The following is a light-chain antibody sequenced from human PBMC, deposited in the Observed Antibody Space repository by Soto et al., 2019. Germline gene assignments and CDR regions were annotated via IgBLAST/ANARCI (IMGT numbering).Light chain of an antibody. CDR2: GAS. Sequence: EVVLTQSPGTLSLSPGERATLSCRASQSVRSSYLAWYQQRRGQAPRLLIYGASSRATGIPDRFSGSRSGTDFTLTTSRLEPEDCAVYYCQQSDSSPWTFGQGTKVEIK. CDR3: QQSDSSPWT. CDR1: QSVRSSY. V-gene: IGKV3-20*01. J-gene: IGKJ1*01.